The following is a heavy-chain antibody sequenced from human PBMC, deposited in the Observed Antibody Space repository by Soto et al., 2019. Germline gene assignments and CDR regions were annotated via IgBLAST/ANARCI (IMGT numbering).Heavy chain of an antibody. CDR1: GYRFTNFW. CDR2: IYSRDSDT. CDR3: ARAHYNHNDGDFDF. D-gene: IGHD1-1*01. J-gene: IGHJ4*02. Sequence: PGESLKISCQGSGYRFTNFWIGWVRQRPGKGLEWMGIIYSRDSDTRYSPSFQGQVTISVDSSISTAYLQWSSLKASDTAIYYCARAHYNHNDGDFDFCGEGTLVTVYS. V-gene: IGHV5-51*01.